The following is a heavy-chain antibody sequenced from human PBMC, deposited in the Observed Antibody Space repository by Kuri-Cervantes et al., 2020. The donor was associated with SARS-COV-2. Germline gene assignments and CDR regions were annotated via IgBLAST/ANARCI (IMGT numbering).Heavy chain of an antibody. J-gene: IGHJ4*02. CDR3: TTVGYYDFWSGFDY. D-gene: IGHD3-3*01. CDR1: GGSISSSSYC. CDR2: IYYSGST. V-gene: IGHV4-39*01. Sequence: ESLKISCTVSGGSISSSSYCWGWIRQPPGKGLEWIGSIYYSGSTYYNPPLKSRVTISVDTSKNQFSLKLSSVTAADTAVYYCTTVGYYDFWSGFDYWGQGTLVTVSS.